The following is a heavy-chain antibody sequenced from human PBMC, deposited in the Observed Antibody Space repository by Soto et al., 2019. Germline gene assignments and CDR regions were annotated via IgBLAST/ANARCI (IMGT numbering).Heavy chain of an antibody. V-gene: IGHV3-30-3*01. J-gene: IGHJ4*02. CDR3: ARDKGQVGSGSYYDY. Sequence: GGSLRLSCAASGFTFSSYAMHWVRQAPGKGLEWVAVISYDGSNKYYADSVKGRFTISRDNSKNTLYLQMNSLRAEDTAVYYCARDKGQVGSGSYYDYWGQGTLVTVSS. D-gene: IGHD3-10*01. CDR2: ISYDGSNK. CDR1: GFTFSSYA.